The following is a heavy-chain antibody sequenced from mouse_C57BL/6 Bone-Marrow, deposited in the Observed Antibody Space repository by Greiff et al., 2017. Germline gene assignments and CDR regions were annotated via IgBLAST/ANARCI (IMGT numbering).Heavy chain of an antibody. V-gene: IGHV1-82*01. D-gene: IGHD1-1*01. CDR2: IYPGDGDT. CDR1: GYAFSSSW. CDR3: ARLGYGSSFYAMDY. J-gene: IGHJ4*01. Sequence: QVHVKQSGPELVKPGASVKISCKASGYAFSSSWMNWVKQRPGKGLEWIGRIYPGDGDTNYNGKFKGKATLTADKSSSTAYMQLSSLTSEDSAVYFCARLGYGSSFYAMDYWGQGTSVTVSS.